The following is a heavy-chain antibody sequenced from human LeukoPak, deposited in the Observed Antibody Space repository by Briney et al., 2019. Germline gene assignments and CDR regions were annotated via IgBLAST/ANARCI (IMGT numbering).Heavy chain of an antibody. J-gene: IGHJ4*02. Sequence: PGGSLRLSCTASGFTFGDYAMSWVRQAPGKGLEWVGYIRSEAYGGTPEYAASVKGRFTISRDDSKSIAYLQMDSLNAEDTALYYCSREDYYCGSLTHRGSDYWGQGTLVTVSS. V-gene: IGHV3-49*04. CDR1: GFTFGDYA. CDR2: IRSEAYGGTP. CDR3: SREDYYCGSLTHRGSDY. D-gene: IGHD3-10*01.